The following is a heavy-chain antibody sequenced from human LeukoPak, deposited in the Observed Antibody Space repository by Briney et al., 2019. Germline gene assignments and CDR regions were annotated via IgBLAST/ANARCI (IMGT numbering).Heavy chain of an antibody. J-gene: IGHJ4*02. Sequence: GGSLRLSCTASGFTFSSYWMSWVRQAPGKGLEWVANIKQDGSEKYYVDSVKGRFTISRDNAKNSLYLQMNSLRAEDTALYYCAKNLVGAAIFDYWGQGTLVTVSS. D-gene: IGHD1-26*01. V-gene: IGHV3-7*03. CDR3: AKNLVGAAIFDY. CDR2: IKQDGSEK. CDR1: GFTFSSYW.